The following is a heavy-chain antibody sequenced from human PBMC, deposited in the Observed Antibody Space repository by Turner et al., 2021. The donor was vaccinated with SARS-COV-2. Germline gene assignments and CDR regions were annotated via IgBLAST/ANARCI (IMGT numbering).Heavy chain of an antibody. CDR2: INSDGSTT. CDR1: GFTFDDYA. D-gene: IGHD5-18*01. CDR3: ARGLSGYSYGYDY. J-gene: IGHJ4*02. V-gene: IGHV3-9*01. Sequence: EVQLVESGGGLVQPGRSLRLSCAASGFTFDDYAMHWVRQAPGKGLEWVSGINSDGSTTNYADSVKGRFTISRDNAKNTVYLQMNSLRAEDTAVYYCARGLSGYSYGYDYWGQGTLVTVSS.